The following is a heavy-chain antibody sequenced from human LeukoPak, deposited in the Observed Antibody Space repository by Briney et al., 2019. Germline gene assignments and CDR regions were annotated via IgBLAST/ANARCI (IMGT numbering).Heavy chain of an antibody. J-gene: IGHJ5*02. CDR2: IYTSGST. CDR3: ARARSGWSLNP. V-gene: IGHV4-61*02. D-gene: IGHD6-19*01. Sequence: SETLSLTCTVSGGSISSGSYYWSWIRQPAGKGLEWIGRIYTSGSTNYNPSLKSRVTISVDTSKNQFSLKLSSVTAADTAVYYCARARSGWSLNPWGQGTLVTVSS. CDR1: GGSISSGSYY.